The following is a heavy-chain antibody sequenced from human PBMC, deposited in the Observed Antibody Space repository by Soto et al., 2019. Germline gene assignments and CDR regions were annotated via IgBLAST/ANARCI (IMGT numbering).Heavy chain of an antibody. J-gene: IGHJ4*02. CDR1: GFTVSSNY. CDR2: IYAVGST. D-gene: IGHD6-19*01. CDR3: ASPVIAVAGTIKDY. Sequence: EVQLVESGGGLVQPGGSLRLSCVASGFTVSSNYMSWVRQAPGKGLEWVSVIYAVGSTYYADSVKGRFTISRDNSKNTPYLQMNSLRAEDTAVYYCASPVIAVAGTIKDYWGQGTLVTVSS. V-gene: IGHV3-66*01.